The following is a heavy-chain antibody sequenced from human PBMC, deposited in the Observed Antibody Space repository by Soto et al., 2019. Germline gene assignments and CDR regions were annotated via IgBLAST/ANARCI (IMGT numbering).Heavy chain of an antibody. Sequence: SETLSLTCTVSGCSISSSSYYWVWIRQPPGKGLEWIGSIYYSGSTYYNPSLKSRVTISVDTSKNQFSLKLSSVTAADTAVYYCARHKYDFGSGSNWFDPWGQGTLVTVSS. CDR2: IYYSGST. CDR3: ARHKYDFGSGSNWFDP. J-gene: IGHJ5*02. V-gene: IGHV4-39*01. D-gene: IGHD3-3*01. CDR1: GCSISSSSYY.